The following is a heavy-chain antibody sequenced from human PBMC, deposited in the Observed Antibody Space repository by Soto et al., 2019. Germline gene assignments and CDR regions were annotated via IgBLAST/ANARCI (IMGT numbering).Heavy chain of an antibody. D-gene: IGHD5-12*01. Sequence: SETLSLTCTVSGGSISSSSYYWGWIRQPPGKGLEWIGSIYYSGSTYYNPSLKSRVTISVDTSKNQFSLKLSSVTAADTAVYYCARLSSGYDAFDIWGQGTMVTVSS. V-gene: IGHV4-39*01. CDR1: GGSISSSSYY. CDR3: ARLSSGYDAFDI. CDR2: IYYSGST. J-gene: IGHJ3*02.